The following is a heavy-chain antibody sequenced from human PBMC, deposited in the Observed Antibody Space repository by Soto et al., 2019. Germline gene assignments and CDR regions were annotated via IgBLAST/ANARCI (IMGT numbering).Heavy chain of an antibody. V-gene: IGHV3-23*01. J-gene: IGHJ6*02. CDR2: ISGSGGST. Sequence: QPGGSLRLSCAASGFTFSSYAMSWVRQAPGKGLEWVSAISGSGGSTYYADSVKGRFTISRDNSKNTLYLQMNSLRAEDTAVYYCATNPFWSGLVEYYNGMDVWGQGTTVTVSS. CDR1: GFTFSSYA. D-gene: IGHD3-3*01. CDR3: ATNPFWSGLVEYYNGMDV.